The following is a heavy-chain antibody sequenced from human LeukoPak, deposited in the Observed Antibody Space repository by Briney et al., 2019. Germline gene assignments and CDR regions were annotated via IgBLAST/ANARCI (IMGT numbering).Heavy chain of an antibody. V-gene: IGHV4-39*07. CDR2: IYYSGST. CDR1: GGSISSSSYY. J-gene: IGHJ5*02. CDR3: ARGPPRSDWFDP. D-gene: IGHD1-26*01. Sequence: ASETLSLTCTVSGGSISSSSYYWGWIRQPPGKGLEWIGSIYYSGSTYYNPSLKSRVTISVDTSKNQFSLKLSSVTAADTAVYYCARGPPRSDWFDPWGQGTLVTVSS.